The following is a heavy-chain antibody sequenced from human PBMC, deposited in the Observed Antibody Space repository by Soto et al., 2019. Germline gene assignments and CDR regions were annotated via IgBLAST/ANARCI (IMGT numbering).Heavy chain of an antibody. CDR3: ARDGYYYGSGSYYMRWFDP. CDR2: IYYSGST. Sequence: PSETLSLTCTVSGGSISSYYWIWIRQPPGKGLEWIGYIYYSGSTNYNPSLKSRVTISVDTSKNQFSLKLSSVTAADTAVYYCARDGYYYGSGSYYMRWFDPWGQGTLVTVSS. V-gene: IGHV4-59*12. J-gene: IGHJ5*02. CDR1: GGSISSYY. D-gene: IGHD3-10*01.